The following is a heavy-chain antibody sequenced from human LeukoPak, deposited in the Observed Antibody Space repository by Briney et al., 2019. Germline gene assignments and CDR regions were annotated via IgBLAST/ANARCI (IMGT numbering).Heavy chain of an antibody. J-gene: IGHJ4*02. D-gene: IGHD5-12*01. CDR3: ARQVGWLRDGDFDY. CDR2: IYYSGST. Sequence: SETLSLTXTVSGGSISSSSCYWGWIRQPPGKGLDWIGSIYYSGSTYYNPSLKSRVTISVDTSKNQFSLKLSSVTAADTAVYYCARQVGWLRDGDFDYWGQGTLVTVSS. V-gene: IGHV4-39*01. CDR1: GGSISSSSCY.